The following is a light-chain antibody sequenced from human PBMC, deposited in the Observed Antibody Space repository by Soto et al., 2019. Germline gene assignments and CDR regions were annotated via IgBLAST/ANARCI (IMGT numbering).Light chain of an antibody. CDR1: NFGSKS. J-gene: IGLJ1*01. V-gene: IGLV3-21*04. Sequence: SYELTQPPSVSVAPGKTATITCGGNNFGSKSVHWYQQKPGQAPVLVIYYDSDRPSGIPERFSGSNSGNTATLTITRVEAGDEAVYYCQLWDSSSDHQNVFGTGTKLTVL. CDR2: YDS. CDR3: QLWDSSSDHQNV.